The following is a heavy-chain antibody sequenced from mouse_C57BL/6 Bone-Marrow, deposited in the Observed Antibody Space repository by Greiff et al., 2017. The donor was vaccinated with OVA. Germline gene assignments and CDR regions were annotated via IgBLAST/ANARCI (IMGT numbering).Heavy chain of an antibody. CDR1: GFTFSSYA. D-gene: IGHD2-4*01. CDR2: ISSGGDYI. CDR3: TRVGLRQAWFAY. J-gene: IGHJ3*01. V-gene: IGHV5-9-1*02. Sequence: EVQGVESGEGLVKPGGSLKLSCAASGFTFSSYAMSWVRQTPEKRLEWVAYISSGGDYIYYADTVKGRFTISRDNARNTLYLQMSSLKSEDTAMYYCTRVGLRQAWFAYWGQGTLVTVSA.